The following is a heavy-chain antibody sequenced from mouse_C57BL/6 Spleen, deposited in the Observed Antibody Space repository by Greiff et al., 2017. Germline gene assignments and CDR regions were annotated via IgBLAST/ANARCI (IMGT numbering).Heavy chain of an antibody. D-gene: IGHD1-1*01. V-gene: IGHV2-2*01. Sequence: VKLVESGPGLVQPSQSLSITCTVSGFSLTRYGVHWVRQSPGKGLEWLGVLWSGGSTDTNAAFISRLSISKDISKSQVFLKMNSLQADDTAIYYCARNGDYYGSYWYFDVWGTGTTVTVSS. CDR3: ARNGDYYGSYWYFDV. CDR2: LWSGGST. J-gene: IGHJ1*03. CDR1: GFSLTRYG.